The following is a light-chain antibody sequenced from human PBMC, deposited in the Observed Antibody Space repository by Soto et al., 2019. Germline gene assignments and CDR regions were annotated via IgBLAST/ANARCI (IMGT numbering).Light chain of an antibody. CDR3: QQYYSSPPT. Sequence: DIVMTQSPDSLAVSLGERATINCKSSQSVLYSSNNKNYLAWYQQKPGQPPKLLIYWASTRESGVPGRFSGSGSGTDFTLTISSLQAEDVAVYSCQQYYSSPPTFGQGTRLEIK. J-gene: IGKJ5*01. V-gene: IGKV4-1*01. CDR1: QSVLYSSNNKNY. CDR2: WAS.